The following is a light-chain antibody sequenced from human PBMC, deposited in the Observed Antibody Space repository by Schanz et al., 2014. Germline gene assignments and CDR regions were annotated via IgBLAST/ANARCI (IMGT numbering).Light chain of an antibody. V-gene: IGLV2-14*03. CDR2: EVS. CDR3: SSHTAITTAVV. Sequence: QSVLTQPASVSGSPGQSITISCTGTSSDIGAYNYVSWYQQHPGKAPKLILYEVSARPSGISIRFSGSKSGNTASLTISGLQAEDEASYSCSSHTAITTAVVFGGGTKLTVL. J-gene: IGLJ2*01. CDR1: SSDIGAYNY.